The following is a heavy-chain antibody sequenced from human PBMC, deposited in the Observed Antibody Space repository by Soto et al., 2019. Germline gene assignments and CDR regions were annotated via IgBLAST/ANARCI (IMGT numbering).Heavy chain of an antibody. Sequence: GGSLRLSCAASGFTFSSYWMSWVRQAPGKGLEWGANIKQDGSEKYYVDSVKGRFTISRDNAKNSLYLQMNSLRAEDTAVYYCAREPYYDFWSGYYPDYWGQGSLVTVSS. D-gene: IGHD3-3*01. CDR1: GFTFSSYW. V-gene: IGHV3-7*01. CDR3: AREPYYDFWSGYYPDY. J-gene: IGHJ4*02. CDR2: IKQDGSEK.